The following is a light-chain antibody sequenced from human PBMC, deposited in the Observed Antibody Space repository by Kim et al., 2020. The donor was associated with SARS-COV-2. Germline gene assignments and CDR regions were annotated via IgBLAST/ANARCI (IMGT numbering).Light chain of an antibody. CDR1: SGSVTSGHY. Sequence: PGGTVTLTCGSNSGSVTSGHYPFWVQQKPGRAPRTLIYDTNKKRSWTPTRFSGSLRGGKAALTDTGAQPEDESDYYCLLYYCGNRVFGGGTQLTVL. CDR3: LLYYCGNRV. CDR2: DTN. V-gene: IGLV7-46*01. J-gene: IGLJ3*02.